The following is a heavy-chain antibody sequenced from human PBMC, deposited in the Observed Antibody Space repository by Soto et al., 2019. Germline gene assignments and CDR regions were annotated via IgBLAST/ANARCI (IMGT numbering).Heavy chain of an antibody. V-gene: IGHV3-21*01. Sequence: EVQLVESGGGLVKPGGSLRLSCAASGFTFSSYSMNWVRQAPGKGLEWVSSISSSSSYIYYADSVKGRFTISRDNAKNSRYLQMNSLRAEETAVYYCAREGVQHGSGPYYYYGMDVWGQGTTVTVSS. CDR3: AREGVQHGSGPYYYYGMDV. CDR1: GFTFSSYS. CDR2: ISSSSSYI. D-gene: IGHD3-10*01. J-gene: IGHJ6*02.